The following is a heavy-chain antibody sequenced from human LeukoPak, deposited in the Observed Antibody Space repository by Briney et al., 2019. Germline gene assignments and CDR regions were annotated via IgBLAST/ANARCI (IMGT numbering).Heavy chain of an antibody. CDR2: IYTSGST. J-gene: IGHJ4*02. CDR1: GGSISSYY. CDR3: ARVSYCGGDCYLDY. Sequence: PSETLSLTCTVSGGSISSYYWSWIRQPAGKGLEWIGRIYTSGSTNYNPSLKSRVTMSVDTSENQFSLKLSSVTAADTAVYYCARVSYCGGDCYLDYWGQGTLVTVSS. V-gene: IGHV4-4*07. D-gene: IGHD2-21*02.